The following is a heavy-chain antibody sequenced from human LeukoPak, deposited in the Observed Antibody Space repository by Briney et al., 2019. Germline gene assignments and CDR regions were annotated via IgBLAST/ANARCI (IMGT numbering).Heavy chain of an antibody. CDR1: GYTFTSYD. Sequence: ASVKVSCKASGYTFTSYDINWVRQATGQGLEWMGGIIPIFGTANYAQKFQGRVTITADESTSTAYMELSSLRSEDTAVYYCARDVGYCSSTSCYTPRGNWFDPWGQGTLVTVSS. J-gene: IGHJ5*02. CDR2: IIPIFGTA. V-gene: IGHV1-69*13. D-gene: IGHD2-2*02. CDR3: ARDVGYCSSTSCYTPRGNWFDP.